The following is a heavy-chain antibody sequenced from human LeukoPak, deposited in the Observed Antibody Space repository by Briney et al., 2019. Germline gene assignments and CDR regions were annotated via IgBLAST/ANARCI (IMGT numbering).Heavy chain of an antibody. Sequence: GGSLRLSCAASGFTFSSYAMHWVRQAPGKGLEYVSAITSNGGSTYYANSVKGRFTISRDNSKNTLYLQMGSLRAEDMAVYYCARSIFGVVNWFDPWGQGTLVTVSS. D-gene: IGHD3-3*02. CDR3: ARSIFGVVNWFDP. CDR1: GFTFSSYA. J-gene: IGHJ5*02. V-gene: IGHV3-64*01. CDR2: ITSNGGST.